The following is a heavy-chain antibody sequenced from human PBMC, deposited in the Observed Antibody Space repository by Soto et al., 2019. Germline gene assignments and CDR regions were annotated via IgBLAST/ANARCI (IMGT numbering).Heavy chain of an antibody. Sequence: GGSLRLSCAASGSTFRSSEMHWVRQAPGKGLEWVSYISKSSSVIYYADSVKGRFTISRDNAKNLLYLQMNSLRAEDTAVYFCPRVTLPFSYGIDVWGRGTTVTVSS. V-gene: IGHV3-48*03. CDR3: PRVTLPFSYGIDV. J-gene: IGHJ6*02. D-gene: IGHD3-3*01. CDR1: GSTFRSSE. CDR2: ISKSSSVI.